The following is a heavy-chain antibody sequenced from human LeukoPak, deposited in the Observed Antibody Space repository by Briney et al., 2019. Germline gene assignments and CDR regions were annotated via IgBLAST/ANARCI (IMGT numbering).Heavy chain of an antibody. CDR1: GGTFSGFA. J-gene: IGHJ4*02. D-gene: IGHD1-26*01. Sequence: ASVKVSCKASGGTFSGFAINWVRQAPGQGLEWMGGVIPIPGTVNYAQKFQGRVTITADESTSTAYMELSSLRSEDTAVYYCARATGSAWEYFDYWGQGTLVTISS. CDR2: VIPIPGTV. V-gene: IGHV1-69*13. CDR3: ARATGSAWEYFDY.